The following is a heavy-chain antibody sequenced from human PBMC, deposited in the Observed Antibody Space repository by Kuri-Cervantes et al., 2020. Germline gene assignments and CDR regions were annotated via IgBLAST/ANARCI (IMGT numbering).Heavy chain of an antibody. CDR3: ARDDPMDV. CDR1: GGTFSSYA. Sequence: ASVKVSCKASGGTFSSYAISWVRQAPGQGLEWMGGFDPEDGETIYAQKFQGRVTMTEDTSTDTAYMELSSLRSEDTAVYYCARDDPMDVWGQGTTVTVSS. CDR2: FDPEDGET. V-gene: IGHV1-24*01. J-gene: IGHJ6*02.